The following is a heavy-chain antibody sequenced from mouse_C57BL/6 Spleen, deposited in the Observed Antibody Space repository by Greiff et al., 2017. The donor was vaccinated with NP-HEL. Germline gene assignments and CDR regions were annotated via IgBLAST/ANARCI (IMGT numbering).Heavy chain of an antibody. J-gene: IGHJ2*01. CDR1: GYAFSSSW. D-gene: IGHD2-4*01. Sequence: VQLQQSGPELVKPGASVKISCKASGYAFSSSWMNWVKQRPGKGLEWIGRIYPGDGDTNYNGKFKGKATLTADKSSSTAYMQLSSLTSEDSAVYFCARARGYDYDGDFDYWGQGTTLTVSS. CDR3: ARARGYDYDGDFDY. V-gene: IGHV1-82*01. CDR2: IYPGDGDT.